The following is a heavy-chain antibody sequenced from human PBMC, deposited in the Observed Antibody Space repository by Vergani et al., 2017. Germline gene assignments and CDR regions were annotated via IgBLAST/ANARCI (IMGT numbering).Heavy chain of an antibody. Sequence: QVQLQQWGAGLLKTSETLSLTCAVYGGSFSGYYWSWIRQPPGKGLEWIGEINHSGSTNYNPSLKSRVTISVDTSKNQFSLKLSSVTAADTAVYYCARASTMIYRRAFDIWGQGTMVTVSS. CDR3: ARASTMIYRRAFDI. J-gene: IGHJ3*02. V-gene: IGHV4-34*01. CDR2: INHSGST. D-gene: IGHD3-22*01. CDR1: GGSFSGYY.